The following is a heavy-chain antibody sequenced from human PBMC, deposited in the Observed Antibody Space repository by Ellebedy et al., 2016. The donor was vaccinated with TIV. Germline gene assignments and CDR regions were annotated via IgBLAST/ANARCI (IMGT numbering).Heavy chain of an antibody. J-gene: IGHJ5*02. CDR2: ISGSGGST. D-gene: IGHD3-10*01. Sequence: PGGSLRLSCAASGFTFSSYAMSWVRQAPGKGLEWVSAISGSGGSTYYADSVKGRFTISRDNSKNTLYLQMNSLRAEDTAVYYCAKDRFTMVRGAPKFWFDPWGQGTLVTVSS. V-gene: IGHV3-23*01. CDR1: GFTFSSYA. CDR3: AKDRFTMVRGAPKFWFDP.